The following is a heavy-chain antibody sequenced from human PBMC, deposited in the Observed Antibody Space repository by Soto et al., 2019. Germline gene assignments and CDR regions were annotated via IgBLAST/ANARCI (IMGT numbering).Heavy chain of an antibody. J-gene: IGHJ4*02. CDR2: INPKSGGT. Sequence: ASVKVSCKTSGYTFSAYYMHWVRQAPGQGLEWMGWINPKSGGTLYAQKFQGRVTMTRDTSISTAYMELSRLRSDDTAVYYCARGGTFAYDTSGYSVYWGQGTLVTVS. V-gene: IGHV1-2*02. CDR1: GYTFSAYY. D-gene: IGHD3-22*01. CDR3: ARGGTFAYDTSGYSVY.